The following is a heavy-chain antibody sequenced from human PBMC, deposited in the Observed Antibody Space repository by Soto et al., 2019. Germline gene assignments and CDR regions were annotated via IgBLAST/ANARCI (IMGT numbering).Heavy chain of an antibody. D-gene: IGHD6-19*01. Sequence: GGSLRPSCAASGFTFSSYDMHWVRQATGKGLEWVSAIGTAGDPYYPGSVKGRFTISRENAKNSLYLQMNSLRAGDTAVYYCARGAYSSYYFDYWGQGTLVTVSS. CDR3: ARGAYSSYYFDY. CDR1: GFTFSSYD. CDR2: IGTAGDP. V-gene: IGHV3-13*05. J-gene: IGHJ4*02.